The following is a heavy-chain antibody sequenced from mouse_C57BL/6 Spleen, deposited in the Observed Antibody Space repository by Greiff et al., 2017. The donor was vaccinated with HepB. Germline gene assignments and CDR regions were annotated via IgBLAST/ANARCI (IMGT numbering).Heavy chain of an antibody. D-gene: IGHD4-1*01. CDR3: AREDWDLFFDY. J-gene: IGHJ2*01. CDR2: IYPGSGNT. Sequence: QVHVKQSGAELVRPGASVKLSCKASGYTFTDYYINWVKQRPGQGLEWIARIYPGSGNTYYNEKFKGKATLTAEKSSSTAYMQLSSLTSEDSAVYFCAREDWDLFFDYWGQGTTLTVSS. CDR1: GYTFTDYY. V-gene: IGHV1-76*01.